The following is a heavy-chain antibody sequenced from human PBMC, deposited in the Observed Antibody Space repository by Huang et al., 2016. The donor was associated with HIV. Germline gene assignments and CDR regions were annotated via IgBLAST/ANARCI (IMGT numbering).Heavy chain of an antibody. Sequence: QVQLYQWGAGPLRPSETLSLTCGVSGGSLHGYYWTWLRQSPGRGLEWIGEVNHGGSTKYNPSIKSRVTISVDTSKIQFSLNLTSVTATDTADYYCATSRSGSGWFLDIWGRGTLVSVS. CDR2: VNHGGST. CDR3: ATSRSGSGWFLDI. CDR1: GGSLHGYY. D-gene: IGHD6-19*01. V-gene: IGHV4-34*01. J-gene: IGHJ2*01.